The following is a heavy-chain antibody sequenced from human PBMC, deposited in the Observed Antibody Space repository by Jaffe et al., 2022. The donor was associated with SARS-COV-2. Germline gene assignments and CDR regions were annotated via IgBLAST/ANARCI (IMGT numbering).Heavy chain of an antibody. V-gene: IGHV3-21*01. D-gene: IGHD5-12*01. J-gene: IGHJ4*02. CDR3: ARDGGYSGYDYDY. CDR2: ISSSSSYI. CDR1: GFTFSSYS. Sequence: EVQLVESGGGLVKPGGSLRLSCAASGFTFSSYSMNWVRQAPGKGLEWVSSISSSSSYIYYADSVKGRFTISRDNAKNSLYLQMNSLRAEDTAVYYCARDGGYSGYDYDYWGQGTLVTVSS.